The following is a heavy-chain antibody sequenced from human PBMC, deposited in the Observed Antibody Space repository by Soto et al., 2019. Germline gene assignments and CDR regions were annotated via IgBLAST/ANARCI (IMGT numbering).Heavy chain of an antibody. CDR1: GFTFSSYA. V-gene: IGHV3-23*01. J-gene: IGHJ5*01. CDR2: ISGSGGST. Sequence: GGSLRLSCAASGFTFSSYAMSWVRQAPGKGLESVSAISGSGGSTYYADSVKGRFTISRDNSKNTLYLQMNSLRAEDTAVYYCAKVSPLNSSGYPQGFDSWGQGTLVTVSS. D-gene: IGHD3-22*01. CDR3: AKVSPLNSSGYPQGFDS.